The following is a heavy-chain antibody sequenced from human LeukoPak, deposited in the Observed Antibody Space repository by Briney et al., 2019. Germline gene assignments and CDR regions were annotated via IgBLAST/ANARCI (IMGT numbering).Heavy chain of an antibody. CDR3: AKDFSSSWQDKYFQH. CDR1: GFTFSSYA. V-gene: IGHV3-23*01. CDR2: ISGGAGST. J-gene: IGHJ1*01. Sequence: GGSLRLSCAASGFTFSSYAMSWVRQAPGKGLEWVSSISGGAGSTYYADSVKGRFSISRDNSKNTLYLQMNSLRAEDTAIYYCAKDFSSSWQDKYFQHWGQGTLVTVSS. D-gene: IGHD6-13*01.